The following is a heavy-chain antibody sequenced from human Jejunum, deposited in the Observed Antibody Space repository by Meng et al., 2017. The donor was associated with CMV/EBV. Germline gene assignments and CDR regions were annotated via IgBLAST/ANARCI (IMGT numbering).Heavy chain of an antibody. V-gene: IGHV4/OR15-8*01. CDR3: ATARRGCSSASCWLEN. CDR2: ILYEGSA. J-gene: IGHJ4*02. D-gene: IGHD2-2*01. CDR1: NW. Sequence: NWWNWVGHPPRKGLEWIGEILYEGSANYSPSLKSRISISMDKSKKQVSLIMSSVTAADTAVYHCATARRGCSSASCWLENWGQGTLVTVSS.